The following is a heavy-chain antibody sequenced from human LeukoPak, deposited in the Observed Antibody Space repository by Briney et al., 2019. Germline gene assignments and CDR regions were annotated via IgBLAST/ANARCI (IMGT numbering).Heavy chain of an antibody. Sequence: GASVTVSCKVSGDTLTELSMHWVRQATGQGLEWMGWMNPKSGNTDHAQKFQGRVTITRDTSISTVYMELSSLRSEDTAVYFCARVDGSPDYWGQGTLVTVSS. V-gene: IGHV1-8*03. CDR1: GDTLTELS. J-gene: IGHJ4*02. CDR2: MNPKSGNT. CDR3: ARVDGSPDY. D-gene: IGHD2-15*01.